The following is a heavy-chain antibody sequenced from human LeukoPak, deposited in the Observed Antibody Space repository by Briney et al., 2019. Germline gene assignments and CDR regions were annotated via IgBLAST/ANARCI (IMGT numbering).Heavy chain of an antibody. V-gene: IGHV4-4*02. D-gene: IGHD3-9*01. CDR3: ARAGVWLPAV. CDR2: IHHSGNT. CDR1: GASISSDKW. Sequence: SETLSLTCAVSGASISSDKWWSWVRQPPGKGLEWIGKIHHSGNTNYSPSLKSRVTMSADKSKNGFSLRLTSVTAADTAVYYCARAGVWLPAVWGQGTLVTVSS. J-gene: IGHJ4*02.